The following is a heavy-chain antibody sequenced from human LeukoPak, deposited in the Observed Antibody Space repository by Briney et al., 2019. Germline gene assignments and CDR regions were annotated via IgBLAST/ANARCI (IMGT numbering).Heavy chain of an antibody. D-gene: IGHD2-15*01. CDR1: GFTFSSYG. Sequence: GGSLRLSCAASGFTFSSYGMHWVRQAPGKGLEWVAVIWYDGSNKYYAGSVKGRFSISRDNSKNTLYLQMNSLRAEDTAVYYCAREYCSGGTCYSAGYYFDYWGQGTLVTVSS. CDR2: IWYDGSNK. J-gene: IGHJ4*02. V-gene: IGHV3-33*01. CDR3: AREYCSGGTCYSAGYYFDY.